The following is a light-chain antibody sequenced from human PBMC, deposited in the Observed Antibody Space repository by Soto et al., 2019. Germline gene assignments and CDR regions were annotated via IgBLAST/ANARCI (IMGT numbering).Light chain of an antibody. CDR2: DTS. Sequence: EIVLTQAPATLYLSPGERATLSCRASQSVRTYLAWYQQKPGQAPRLLISDTSDRAAGIPARFSGSGSGITFTLTISSLEPEDFAVYYCQQRVSWPLTFGGGT. CDR1: QSVRTY. J-gene: IGKJ4*01. V-gene: IGKV3-11*01. CDR3: QQRVSWPLT.